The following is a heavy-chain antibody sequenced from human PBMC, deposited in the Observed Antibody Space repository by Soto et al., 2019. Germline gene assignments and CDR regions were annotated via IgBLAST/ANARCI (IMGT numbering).Heavy chain of an antibody. CDR2: INPSAGST. D-gene: IGHD3-22*01. Sequence: ASVKVSCKASGYTLISYYIHWVRQAPGQGLEWMGIINPSAGSTRYAQKFQGRVTMTRDTSTSTVYMELSSLRSEDTAVYYCARDPKKAYYYDSSGYYYFDYWGQGTLVTVSS. V-gene: IGHV1-46*01. J-gene: IGHJ4*02. CDR3: ARDPKKAYYYDSSGYYYFDY. CDR1: GYTLISYY.